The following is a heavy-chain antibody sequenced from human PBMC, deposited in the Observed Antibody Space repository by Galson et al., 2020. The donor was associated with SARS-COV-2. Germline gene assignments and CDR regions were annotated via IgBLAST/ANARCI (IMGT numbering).Heavy chain of an antibody. CDR2: IVVGSGYK. CDR3: AATSYCSSTSCYGGTFFVMDV. V-gene: IGHV1-58*02. J-gene: IGHJ6*02. Sequence: SVKVSCKASGFNFTTSAMQWVRQARGQHLEWIGWIVVGSGYKNYAQKFQERVTITRDMSTSTAYMEVSSLRSEDTAVYYCAATSYCSSTSCYGGTFFVMDVWGQGTTVTVSS. D-gene: IGHD2-2*01. CDR1: GFNFTTSA.